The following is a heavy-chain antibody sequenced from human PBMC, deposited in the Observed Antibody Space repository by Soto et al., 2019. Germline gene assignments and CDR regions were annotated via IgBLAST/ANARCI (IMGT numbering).Heavy chain of an antibody. D-gene: IGHD1-20*01. CDR1: GYTFTAYY. J-gene: IGHJ6*02. CDR3: ARESITGTTEPFHYYGMDV. Sequence: QVQLVQSGAEVKTPGASVKVSCEASGYTFTAYYMHWVRQAPGQGLEWMGWSNPNSGDTKYPQKFQGRVTMTRDTSISTAYMELSGLRSDDTAVYYCARESITGTTEPFHYYGMDVWGQGTTVTVSS. CDR2: SNPNSGDT. V-gene: IGHV1-2*02.